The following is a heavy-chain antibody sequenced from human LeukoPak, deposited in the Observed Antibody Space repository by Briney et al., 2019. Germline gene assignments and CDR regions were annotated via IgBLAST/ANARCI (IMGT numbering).Heavy chain of an antibody. Sequence: PSETLSLTCTVSGGSISSYYWSWIRQPPGKGLEWVGYIYYSGSTNYNPSLKSRVTISVDTSKNQSSLKLSSVTAADTAVYYCARGPAWGWAGNWGQGTLVTVSS. D-gene: IGHD7-27*01. J-gene: IGHJ4*02. V-gene: IGHV4-59*01. CDR1: GGSISSYY. CDR3: ARGPAWGWAGN. CDR2: IYYSGST.